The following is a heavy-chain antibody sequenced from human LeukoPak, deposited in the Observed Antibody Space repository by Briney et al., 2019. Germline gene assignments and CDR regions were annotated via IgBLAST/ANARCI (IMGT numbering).Heavy chain of an antibody. CDR3: TRGRYCSSTSCLMDV. J-gene: IGHJ6*03. V-gene: IGHV4-34*01. D-gene: IGHD2-2*01. CDR2: INHSGST. CDR1: GESFIGYY. Sequence: SETLSLTCAVYGESFIGYYWSWIRQPPGKGLEWIGDINHSGSTNYNPSLKSRVTISVDTAKNQFSLKLSSVTSADTVVYYCTRGRYCSSTSCLMDVWGKGTTVTVSS.